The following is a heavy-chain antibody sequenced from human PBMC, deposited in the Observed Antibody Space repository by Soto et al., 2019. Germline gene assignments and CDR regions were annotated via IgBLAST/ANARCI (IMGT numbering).Heavy chain of an antibody. CDR2: IRSKANSYAT. V-gene: IGHV3-73*02. CDR1: GFTFSGSA. D-gene: IGHD3-10*01. J-gene: IGHJ6*02. Sequence: EVQLVESGGGLVQPGGSLKLSCAASGFTFSGSAMHWVRQASGKGLEWVGRIRSKANSYATAYAASVKVRFTISRDDSKNTAYLQMNILKTEDTAVYYCTRVLLAQASYYYYYGMDVWGQGTTVTVSS. CDR3: TRVLLAQASYYYYYGMDV.